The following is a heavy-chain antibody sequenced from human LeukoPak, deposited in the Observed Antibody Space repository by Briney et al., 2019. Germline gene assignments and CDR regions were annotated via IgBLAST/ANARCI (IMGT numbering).Heavy chain of an antibody. D-gene: IGHD3-10*01. CDR2: IYYSGST. CDR1: GGSISSSSYY. V-gene: IGHV4-39*07. J-gene: IGHJ4*02. Sequence: SETLSLTCTVSGGSISSSSYYWGWIHQPPGKGLEWIGSIYYSGSTYYNPSLKSRVTISVDTSKNQFSLKLSSVTAADTAVYYCARIPSPPHFGWFGEFDYWGQGTLVTVSS. CDR3: ARIPSPPHFGWFGEFDY.